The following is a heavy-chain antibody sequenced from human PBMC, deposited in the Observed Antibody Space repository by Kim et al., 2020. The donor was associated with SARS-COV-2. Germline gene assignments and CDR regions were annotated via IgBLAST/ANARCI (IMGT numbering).Heavy chain of an antibody. CDR1: GGPIRAGGYY. Sequence: SETLSLTCSVSGGPIRAGGYYWSWLRQLPGKGLEWIGHIYYIGSTYDNPSLTSRLSMSIDTSKSQFSLNLRSVTAADTAVYYCARQSHMILAYDYWGQG. CDR3: ARQSHMILAYDY. CDR2: IYYIGST. D-gene: IGHD3-16*01. J-gene: IGHJ4*01. V-gene: IGHV4-31*03.